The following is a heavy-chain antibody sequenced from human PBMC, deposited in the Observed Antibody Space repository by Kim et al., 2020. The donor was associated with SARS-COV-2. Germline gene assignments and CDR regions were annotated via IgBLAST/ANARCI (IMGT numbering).Heavy chain of an antibody. CDR3: ACQEYSYGSHAFDT. D-gene: IGHD5-18*01. V-gene: IGHV4-34*01. Sequence: SETLSLTCAVYGGSFSGYYWSWIRQPPGKGLEWIGEINHSGSTNYNPSLKSRVTISEDTSKNQFSLKLSSVTAADTAVYYCACQEYSYGSHAFDTWGQGTMVTVSS. J-gene: IGHJ3*02. CDR1: GGSFSGYY. CDR2: INHSGST.